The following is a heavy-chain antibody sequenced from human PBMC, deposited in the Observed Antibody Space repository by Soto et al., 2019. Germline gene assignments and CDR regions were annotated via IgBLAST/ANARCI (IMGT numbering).Heavy chain of an antibody. V-gene: IGHV4-31*03. J-gene: IGHJ4*02. CDR3: ARVRRLAYCGGDCYSDFDY. Sequence: SETLSLTCTVSGGSISSGGYYWSWIRQHPGKGLEWIGYIYYSGSTYYNPSLKRRVTISVDTSKNQFSLKLSSVTAADTAVYYCARVRRLAYCGGDCYSDFDYWGQGTLVTVSS. CDR2: IYYSGST. D-gene: IGHD2-21*02. CDR1: GGSISSGGYY.